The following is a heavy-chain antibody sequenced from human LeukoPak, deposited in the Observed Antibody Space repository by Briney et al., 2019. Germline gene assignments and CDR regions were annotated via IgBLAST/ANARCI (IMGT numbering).Heavy chain of an antibody. CDR1: GYTFTGYY. CDR2: INPNSGGT. J-gene: IGHJ1*01. V-gene: IGHV1-2*02. CDR3: ARDRCPAAMCPEYFQH. D-gene: IGHD2-2*01. Sequence: ASVKVSCKASGYTFTGYYMHWVRQAPGQGLEWMGWINPNSGGTNYAQKFQGRVTMTRDTSISTAYMELSRLRSDDTAVYYCARDRCPAAMCPEYFQHWGQGTLVTVSS.